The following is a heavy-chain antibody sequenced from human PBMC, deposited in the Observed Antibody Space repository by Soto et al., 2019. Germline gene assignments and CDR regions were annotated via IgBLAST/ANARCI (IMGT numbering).Heavy chain of an antibody. CDR3: AKQAHSVPNYYYSSYMDV. J-gene: IGHJ6*03. CDR1: GFTFSSYA. V-gene: IGHV3-23*01. CDR2: ISGSGGST. Sequence: GGSLRLSCAASGFTFSSYAMSWVRQAPGKGLEWVSAISGSGGSTYYADSVKGRFTISRDNSKNTLYLQMNSLRAEDTAVYYCAKQAHSVPNYYYSSYMDVWGKGATVTVSS.